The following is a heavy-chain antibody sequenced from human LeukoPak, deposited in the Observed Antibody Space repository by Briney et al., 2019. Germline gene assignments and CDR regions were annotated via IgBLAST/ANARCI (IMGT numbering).Heavy chain of an antibody. Sequence: SETLSLTCAVSGGSISSGGYSWSWIRQPPGKGLEWIGYIYYTGSTNYNPSLKGRVTISVDTSKKQFSLQLSSVTAADTAVYYCAREEYYSYYFDYWGQRTLVTVSS. D-gene: IGHD3-10*01. J-gene: IGHJ4*02. V-gene: IGHV4-61*08. CDR3: AREEYYSYYFDY. CDR2: IYYTGST. CDR1: GGSISSGGYS.